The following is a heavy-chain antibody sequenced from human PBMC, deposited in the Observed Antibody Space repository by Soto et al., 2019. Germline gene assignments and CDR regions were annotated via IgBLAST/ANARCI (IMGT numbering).Heavy chain of an antibody. V-gene: IGHV3-53*02. Sequence: EVRLVETGGGLIQPGGSLRLSCAASGFTVSDTYMNWVRQAPGKGLEWVSVIYSGSATYYADAVKGRFTISRDNSKNTVFLQMSSLRVDDTAVYYCARGKSGWLNVDYWGQGILVTVSS. CDR1: GFTVSDTY. CDR2: IYSGSAT. D-gene: IGHD6-19*01. CDR3: ARGKSGWLNVDY. J-gene: IGHJ4*02.